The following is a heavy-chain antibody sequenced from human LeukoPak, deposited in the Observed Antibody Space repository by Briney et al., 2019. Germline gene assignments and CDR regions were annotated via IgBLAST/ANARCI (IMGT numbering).Heavy chain of an antibody. V-gene: IGHV4-34*01. Sequence: PSETLSLTCAVYGGSFSGYYWSWIRQPPGKGLEWIGEINHSGSTNYNPSLKSRVTISVDTSKNQFSLKLSSVTAADTAVYYCARHGYYDIGGVFDIWGQGTMVTVSS. J-gene: IGHJ3*02. CDR1: GGSFSGYY. CDR3: ARHGYYDIGGVFDI. CDR2: INHSGST. D-gene: IGHD3-22*01.